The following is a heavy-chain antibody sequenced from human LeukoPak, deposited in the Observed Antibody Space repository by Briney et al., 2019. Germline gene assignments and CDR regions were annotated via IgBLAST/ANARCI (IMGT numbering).Heavy chain of an antibody. V-gene: IGHV3-23*01. CDR1: GFAFGSEA. Sequence: GGSLRLSCAVSGFAFGSEAMSWVRQSPARGLEWVASISPGGGTTYYADYVKGRFTISRDNSKNSLFVQMNSLRVEDTAVYYCARGGTTVTTFDYWGQGTLVTVSS. CDR2: ISPGGGTT. J-gene: IGHJ4*02. D-gene: IGHD4-11*01. CDR3: ARGGTTVTTFDY.